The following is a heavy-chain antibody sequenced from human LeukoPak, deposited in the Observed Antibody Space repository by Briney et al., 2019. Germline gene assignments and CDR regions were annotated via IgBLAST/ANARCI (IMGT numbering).Heavy chain of an antibody. Sequence: PSQTLSLTYTVSGGSISSGGYYWSWIRQHPGKGLEWIGYIYYSGSTYYNPSLKSRVTISVDTSKNQFSLKLSSVTAADTAVYYCAVSYQLLHNWFDPWGQGTLVTVSS. CDR3: AVSYQLLHNWFDP. J-gene: IGHJ5*02. CDR2: IYYSGST. V-gene: IGHV4-31*03. D-gene: IGHD2-2*01. CDR1: GGSISSGGYY.